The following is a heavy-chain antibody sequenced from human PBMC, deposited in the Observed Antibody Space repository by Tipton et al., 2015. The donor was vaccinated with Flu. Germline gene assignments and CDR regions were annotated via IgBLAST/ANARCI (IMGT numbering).Heavy chain of an antibody. V-gene: IGHV3-23*04. CDR2: ISTSGDKT. Sequence: QLVQSGGGLVQPGGSLRLSCAASGFTFSSYAMSWVRQAPGKGLEWVSAISTSGDKTYYADSVKGRFTISRDNSKNTQYLQMNSLRTDDTALYYCAKRGGAENFWGQGTLVTVSS. D-gene: IGHD3-16*01. J-gene: IGHJ4*02. CDR3: AKRGGAENF. CDR1: GFTFSSYA.